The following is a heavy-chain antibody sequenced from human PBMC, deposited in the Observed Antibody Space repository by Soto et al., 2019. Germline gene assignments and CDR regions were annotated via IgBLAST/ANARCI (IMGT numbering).Heavy chain of an antibody. V-gene: IGHV1-69*12. CDR2: LIPIFGTA. J-gene: IGHJ4*02. Sequence: QVQLVQSGAEVKKPGSSVKVSCKASGGTFSSYAISWVRQAPGQGLELMGGLIPIFGTANYAQKFQGRVTITADESTSTAYMELSSLRSEDTAVYYCASGWWGYSYGQGYFDYWGQGTLVTVSS. CDR3: ASGWWGYSYGQGYFDY. D-gene: IGHD5-18*01. CDR1: GGTFSSYA.